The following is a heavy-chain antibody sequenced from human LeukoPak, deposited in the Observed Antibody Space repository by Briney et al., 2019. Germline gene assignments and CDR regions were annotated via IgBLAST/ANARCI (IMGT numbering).Heavy chain of an antibody. CDR1: GYSISSGHY. J-gene: IGHJ4*02. CDR2: IYHGGNT. V-gene: IGHV4-38-2*02. CDR3: AGGVRRSYYYDSTGYYYGYYNFDS. Sequence: SETLSLTCTVSGYSISSGHYWGWIRQPPGKGLEWIGTIYHGGNTYYNPSLKSRVALSVDTSKNQFSLRLSSVTAADTAVYYCAGGVRRSYYYDSTGYYYGYYNFDSWGQGTLVTVSS. D-gene: IGHD3-22*01.